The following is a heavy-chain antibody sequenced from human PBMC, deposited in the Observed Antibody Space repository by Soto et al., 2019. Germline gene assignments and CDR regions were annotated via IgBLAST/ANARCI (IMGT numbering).Heavy chain of an antibody. D-gene: IGHD3-22*01. Sequence: QVQLVQSGAEVKKPGSSVKVSCKASGGTFSSYVISWVRQAPGQGLEWMGGIIPIFGTANHAQKFQGRVTITADESTSTAYMELSSLRSEDTAVYYCARPTYYYDSSGYQNFDYWGQGTLVTVSS. V-gene: IGHV1-69*01. J-gene: IGHJ4*02. CDR2: IIPIFGTA. CDR1: GGTFSSYV. CDR3: ARPTYYYDSSGYQNFDY.